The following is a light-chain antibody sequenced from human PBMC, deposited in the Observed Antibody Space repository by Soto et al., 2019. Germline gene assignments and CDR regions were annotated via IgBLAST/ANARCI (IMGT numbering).Light chain of an antibody. Sequence: EIVLTQSPGTLSLSPGERATLSCRASQSVSSSYLAWYQQKPGQAPRLLIYGASSRATGIPDRFSGSGSGTDFTLTISRLELEDFAVYYCQQYGSSPPYMYTFGQGTKLEIK. J-gene: IGKJ2*01. V-gene: IGKV3-20*01. CDR3: QQYGSSPPYMYT. CDR1: QSVSSSY. CDR2: GAS.